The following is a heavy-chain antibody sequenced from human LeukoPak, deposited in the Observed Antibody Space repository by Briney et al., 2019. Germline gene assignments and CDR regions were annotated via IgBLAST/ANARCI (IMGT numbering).Heavy chain of an antibody. D-gene: IGHD3-10*01. CDR3: AKGSGSLDY. CDR1: GFTFSSYG. V-gene: IGHV3-33*06. Sequence: GRSLRLSCAASGFTFSSYGMHWARQAPGKGLEWVAVIWYDGSNKYYADSVKGRFTISRDNSKNTLYLQMNSLRAEDTAVYYCAKGSGSLDYWGQGTLVTVSS. CDR2: IWYDGSNK. J-gene: IGHJ4*02.